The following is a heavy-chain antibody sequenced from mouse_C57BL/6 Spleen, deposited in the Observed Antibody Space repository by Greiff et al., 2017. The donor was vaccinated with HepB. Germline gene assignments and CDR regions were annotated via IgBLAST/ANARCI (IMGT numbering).Heavy chain of an antibody. CDR2: IYPRSGNT. J-gene: IGHJ4*01. CDR1: GYTFTSYG. V-gene: IGHV1-81*01. Sequence: VKLQESGAELARPGASVKLSCKASGYTFTSYGISWVKQRTGQGLEWIGEIYPRSGNTYYNEKFKGKATLTADKSSSTAYMELRSLTSEDSAVYFCARGRYYDYLYAMDYWGQGTSVTVSS. CDR3: ARGRYYDYLYAMDY. D-gene: IGHD2-4*01.